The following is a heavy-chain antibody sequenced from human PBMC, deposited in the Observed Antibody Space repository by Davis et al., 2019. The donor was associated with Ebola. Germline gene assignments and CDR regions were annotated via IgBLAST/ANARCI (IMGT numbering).Heavy chain of an antibody. CDR3: ARYTGGYFGAGNYSPFYFDW. J-gene: IGHJ4*02. Sequence: MPSETLSLTCTVSGYSISSGYYWGWIRQPPGKGLEWIGSIYHSGSTYYNPSLKSRVTISVDTSKNQFSLKLSSVTAADTAVYYCARYTGGYFGAGNYSPFYFDWWGQGTLVTVSS. CDR1: GYSISSGYY. D-gene: IGHD3-10*01. V-gene: IGHV4-38-2*02. CDR2: IYHSGST.